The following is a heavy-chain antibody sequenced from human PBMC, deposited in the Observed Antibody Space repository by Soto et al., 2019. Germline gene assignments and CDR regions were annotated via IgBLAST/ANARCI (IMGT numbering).Heavy chain of an antibody. CDR1: GGSLGGYY. Sequence: SDTLSLTCTVSGGSLGGYYWSWIRQSPGKGLEWIGNIYYSGSTLYNPSLKSRVTISLDTSKNQFSLKVTSVTPADTAVYFCARVGQSIAARRDFDIWGQGTMVTVSS. CDR2: IYYSGST. J-gene: IGHJ3*02. D-gene: IGHD6-6*01. V-gene: IGHV4-59*01. CDR3: ARVGQSIAARRDFDI.